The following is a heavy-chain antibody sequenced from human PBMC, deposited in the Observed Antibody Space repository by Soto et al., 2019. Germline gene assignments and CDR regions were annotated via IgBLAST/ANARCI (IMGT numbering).Heavy chain of an antibody. CDR1: GDSVSSDSAA. D-gene: IGHD3-16*01. CDR2: TYYRSKLYS. V-gene: IGHV6-1*01. J-gene: IGHJ5*02. Sequence: SQTLSLTCAISGDSVSSDSAAWDLISLSPSRGLEWLGRTYYRSKLYSVYAPSVKSRISINPDTSKNQFSLQLNSVTPDDTAVYYCARGYGSLRPWGQGTLFTVSS. CDR3: ARGYGSLRP.